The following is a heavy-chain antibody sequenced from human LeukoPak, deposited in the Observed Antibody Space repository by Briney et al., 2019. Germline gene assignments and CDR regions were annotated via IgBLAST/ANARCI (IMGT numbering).Heavy chain of an antibody. CDR2: SIPLFGTV. Sequence: SVKVSCKASADSFNNYAFNWVRQAPGQGPEWMGGSIPLFGTVKAGQKFQGRFTITTDESTSTAYMELSSLTSEDTAVYYCARGGRPLGYFYMDVWGKGTTVTVS. CDR3: ARGGRPLGYFYMDV. J-gene: IGHJ6*03. CDR1: ADSFNNYA. V-gene: IGHV1-69*05.